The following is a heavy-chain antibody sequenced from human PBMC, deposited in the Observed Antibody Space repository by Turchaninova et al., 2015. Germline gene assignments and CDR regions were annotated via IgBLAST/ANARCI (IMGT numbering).Heavy chain of an antibody. CDR2: IVVGSGKT. CDR1: GFTFIHSA. Sequence: QMQLVLSGSEVKKPGASVKVSCTASGFTFIHSAVQWVRQARGQRLDLMGWIVVGSGKTDAAQKVRGRVTITRDMSTSTAYMELSSLRSDDTAVYYCAADPGLQSFEWGQGTLVTVSS. CDR3: AADPGLQSFE. J-gene: IGHJ4*01. D-gene: IGHD3-16*01. V-gene: IGHV1-58*01.